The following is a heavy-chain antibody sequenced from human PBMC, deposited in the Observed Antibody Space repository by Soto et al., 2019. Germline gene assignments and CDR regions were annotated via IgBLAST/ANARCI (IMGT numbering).Heavy chain of an antibody. V-gene: IGHV3-7*01. J-gene: IGHJ6*02. D-gene: IGHD3-10*01. CDR2: IKQDGSEK. CDR3: ASDLGPGRQRFGYYNAGRDV. Sequence: PGGSLRLSCAASGFTFSSYWRSWVRQAPGKGLEWVANIKQDGSEKYYVDSVKGRFTISRDNAKNSLYLQMNSLRAEDTAVYYCASDLGPGRQRFGYYNAGRDVWRQGTTVTVYS. CDR1: GFTFSSYW.